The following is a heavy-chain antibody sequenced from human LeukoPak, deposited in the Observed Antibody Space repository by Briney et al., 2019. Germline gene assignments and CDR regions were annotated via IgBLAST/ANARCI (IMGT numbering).Heavy chain of an antibody. D-gene: IGHD5-18*01. Sequence: RASVKVSCKASGYTFTGYYMHWVRQAPGQGLEWMGIVNPSGGSTSYAQKFQGRVTMTRDTSTSTVYMELSSLRSEDTAVYYCARRGYTYGYPDYWGQGTLVTVSS. J-gene: IGHJ4*02. CDR2: VNPSGGST. CDR1: GYTFTGYY. V-gene: IGHV1-46*01. CDR3: ARRGYTYGYPDY.